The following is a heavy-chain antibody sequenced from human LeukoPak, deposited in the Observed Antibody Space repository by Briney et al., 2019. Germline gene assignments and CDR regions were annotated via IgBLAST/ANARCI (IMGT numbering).Heavy chain of an antibody. D-gene: IGHD3-22*01. Sequence: GGSLRLSCAASGFTVSSNYMSWVRHATGQVLEWVPVMYSGGSTYYADSVKGRFTISRDNSKNTLYLQMNSLRAEDTAVYYCASTRRRGTMIVVVQDDAFDIWGQGTMVTVSS. V-gene: IGHV3-66*02. CDR3: ASTRRRGTMIVVVQDDAFDI. CDR1: GFTVSSNY. J-gene: IGHJ3*02. CDR2: MYSGGST.